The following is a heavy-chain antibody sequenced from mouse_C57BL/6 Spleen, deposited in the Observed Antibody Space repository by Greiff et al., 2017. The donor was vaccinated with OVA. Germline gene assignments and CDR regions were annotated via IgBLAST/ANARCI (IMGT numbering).Heavy chain of an antibody. CDR1: GYTFTSYW. CDR2: IYPGSGST. Sequence: QVQLQQSGAELVKPGASVKMSCKASGYTFTSYWITWVKQRPGQGLEWIGDIYPGSGSTNYNEKFKSKATLTVDTSSSTAYMQLSSLTSEDSAVYYCARETYYGSSYKYFDVWGTGTTVTVSS. J-gene: IGHJ1*03. CDR3: ARETYYGSSYKYFDV. V-gene: IGHV1-55*01. D-gene: IGHD1-1*01.